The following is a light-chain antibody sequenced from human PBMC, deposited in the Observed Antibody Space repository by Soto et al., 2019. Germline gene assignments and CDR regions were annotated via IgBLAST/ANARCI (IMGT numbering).Light chain of an antibody. V-gene: IGLV1-40*01. J-gene: IGLJ2*01. CDR1: SSNIGAGYD. CDR2: GNS. Sequence: VLTQPPSVSGAPGQRVTISCTGSSSNIGAGYDVHWYQQLPGTAPKLLIYGNSNRPSGVPDRFSGSKSGTSASLAITGLQAEDEADYYCQSYDSSLSGVFGGGTKLTVL. CDR3: QSYDSSLSGV.